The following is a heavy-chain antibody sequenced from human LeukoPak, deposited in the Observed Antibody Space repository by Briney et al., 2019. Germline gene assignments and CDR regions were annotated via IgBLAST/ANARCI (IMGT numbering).Heavy chain of an antibody. CDR2: IYYSGST. Sequence: TLSLTCPVSGGSISSGDYYWSWIRQPPGKGLEWIGYIYYSGSTYYNPSLRSRVTISVDTSKNQFSLKLNSVTAADTAVYYCARYDTASDVWGKGTTVTVSS. CDR1: GGSISSGDYY. J-gene: IGHJ6*04. D-gene: IGHD5-18*01. CDR3: ARYDTASDV. V-gene: IGHV4-30-4*01.